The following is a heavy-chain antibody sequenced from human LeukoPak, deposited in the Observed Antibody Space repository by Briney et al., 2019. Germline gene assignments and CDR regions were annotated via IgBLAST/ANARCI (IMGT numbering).Heavy chain of an antibody. CDR3: AKDYPLDY. Sequence: QPGGSLRLSCAASGFTFSSYTMHWVRQAPGKGLEWVSAISGSGGSTYYADSVKGRFTISRDNSKHTVYLQMNTLRAEDTAVYYCAKDYPLDYWGQGALVTVSS. CDR1: GFTFSSYT. CDR2: ISGSGGST. V-gene: IGHV3-23*01. J-gene: IGHJ4*02.